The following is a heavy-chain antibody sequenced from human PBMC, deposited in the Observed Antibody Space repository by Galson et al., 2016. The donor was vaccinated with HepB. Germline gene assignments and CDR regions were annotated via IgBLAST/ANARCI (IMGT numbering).Heavy chain of an antibody. J-gene: IGHJ4*02. D-gene: IGHD1-26*01. CDR1: GFTFGFYT. Sequence: SLRLSCAGSGFTFGFYTMSWVRQVPGKGLEWVSAISGSGGSTYFAASVKGRVTISRDNSRNTLYLLMNRLRAEDTAIYYCAKEESGGSYDLIDSWGQGTLVTVSS. CDR2: ISGSGGST. CDR3: AKEESGGSYDLIDS. V-gene: IGHV3-23*01.